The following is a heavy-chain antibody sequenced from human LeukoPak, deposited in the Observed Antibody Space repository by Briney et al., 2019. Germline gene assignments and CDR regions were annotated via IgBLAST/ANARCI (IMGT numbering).Heavy chain of an antibody. Sequence: SQTLSLTCTVSGGSISSGGYYWSWIRQHPVKGLEWIGYIYYSGSTYYNPSLKSRVTISVDTSKNQFSLKLSSVTAADTAGYYCARDWAMVRGVMGHAFDIWGQGTMVTVSS. J-gene: IGHJ3*02. CDR1: GGSISSGGYY. CDR3: ARDWAMVRGVMGHAFDI. CDR2: IYYSGST. D-gene: IGHD3-10*01. V-gene: IGHV4-31*03.